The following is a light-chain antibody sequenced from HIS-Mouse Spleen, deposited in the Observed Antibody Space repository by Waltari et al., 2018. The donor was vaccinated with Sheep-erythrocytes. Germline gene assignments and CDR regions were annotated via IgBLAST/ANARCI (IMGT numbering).Light chain of an antibody. CDR2: DVS. CDR3: CSYAGSYNHV. V-gene: IGLV2-11*01. Sequence: QSALTQPRSVSGSPGQSVTISCTGTSSHVGGYNYVSWYQQQPGKAPKLMIYDVSKRPSGVPDRFSGSKSGNTASLTISGLQAEDEADYYCCSYAGSYNHVFATGTKVTVL. J-gene: IGLJ1*01. CDR1: SSHVGGYNY.